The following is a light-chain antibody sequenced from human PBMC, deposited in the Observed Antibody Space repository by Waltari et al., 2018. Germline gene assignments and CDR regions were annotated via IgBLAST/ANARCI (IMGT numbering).Light chain of an antibody. Sequence: QSALTQPPSASGSPGQSVTISCTGTSSDIGDYNFVSWYQQHPGKAPKLMLYEVSKRPSGVPDRFSGSQSGYTASLTVSGLQAEDEAEYYCSSYGGRNNLIFGGGTKLTVL. CDR1: SSDIGDYNF. V-gene: IGLV2-8*01. CDR3: SSYGGRNNLI. CDR2: EVS. J-gene: IGLJ2*01.